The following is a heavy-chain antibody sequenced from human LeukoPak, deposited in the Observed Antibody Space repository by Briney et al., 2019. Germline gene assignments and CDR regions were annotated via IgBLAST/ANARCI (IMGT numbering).Heavy chain of an antibody. V-gene: IGHV5-51*01. CDR1: GYSFTSYW. CDR3: ASASFVDGSGLGY. CDR2: IYPGDSDT. Sequence: GESLKISCKGSGYSFTSYWIGCVRQMPGKGLEWMGIIYPGDSDTRYSPSFQGQVTISADKSISTAYLQWSSLKASDTAIYYCASASFVDGSGLGYWGQGTLVTVSS. D-gene: IGHD6-19*01. J-gene: IGHJ4*02.